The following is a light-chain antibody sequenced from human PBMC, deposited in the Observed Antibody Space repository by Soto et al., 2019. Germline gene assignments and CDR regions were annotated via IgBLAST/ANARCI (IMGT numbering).Light chain of an antibody. J-gene: IGKJ1*01. CDR1: QSISSW. CDR3: QHYNNYWT. Sequence: DIQMTQSPSTLSASVGDRVTITCRASQSISSWLAWYQQKPGKAPKLLIYDVSSLESGVPSRFSSSGSGTEFTLTISSLQPDDFATYYCQHYNNYWTFGQGTKVDIK. CDR2: DVS. V-gene: IGKV1-5*01.